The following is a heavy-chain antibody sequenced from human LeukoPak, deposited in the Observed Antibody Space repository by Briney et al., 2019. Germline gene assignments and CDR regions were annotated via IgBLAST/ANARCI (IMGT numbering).Heavy chain of an antibody. Sequence: PSETLSLTCTVSGGSISSGDYYWSWIRQPPGKGLEWIGYIYYSGSTYYNPSLKSRVTISVDTSKNQFSLKLSSVAAADTAVYYCARHLPTYCSGGSCQKRDWFDPWGQGTLVTVSS. CDR3: ARHLPTYCSGGSCQKRDWFDP. V-gene: IGHV4-39*01. J-gene: IGHJ5*02. CDR1: GGSISSGDYY. CDR2: IYYSGST. D-gene: IGHD2-15*01.